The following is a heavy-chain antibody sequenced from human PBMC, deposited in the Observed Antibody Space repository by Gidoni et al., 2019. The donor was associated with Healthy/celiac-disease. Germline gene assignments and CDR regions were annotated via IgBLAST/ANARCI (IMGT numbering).Heavy chain of an antibody. V-gene: IGHV3-7*03. CDR2: IKQDGSEK. CDR1: GFTFSSYW. D-gene: IGHD2-15*01. Sequence: EVQLVESGGGLVQPGGSLRLSCAASGFTFSSYWMSWVRQAPGKGLEWGANIKQDGSEKYYVDSVKGRFTISRDNAKNSLYLQMNSLRAEDTAVYYCARDIVVGIMDVWGKGTTVTVSS. CDR3: ARDIVVGIMDV. J-gene: IGHJ6*04.